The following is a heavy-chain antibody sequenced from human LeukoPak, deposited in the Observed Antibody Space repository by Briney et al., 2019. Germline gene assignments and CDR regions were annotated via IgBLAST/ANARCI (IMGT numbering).Heavy chain of an antibody. J-gene: IGHJ6*02. Sequence: SGGSLRLSCAASGFTFSSYSMNWVRQAPGKGLEWVSSISSSSSYIYYADSVKGRFTISRDNAKNSLYLQMNSLRAEDTAVYYCARVLTNSYGMDVWGQGTTVTVSS. CDR1: GFTFSSYS. CDR3: ARVLTNSYGMDV. CDR2: ISSSSSYI. V-gene: IGHV3-21*01. D-gene: IGHD4-11*01.